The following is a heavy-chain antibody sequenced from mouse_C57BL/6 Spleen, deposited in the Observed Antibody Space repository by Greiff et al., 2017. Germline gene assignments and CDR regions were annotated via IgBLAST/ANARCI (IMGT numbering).Heavy chain of an antibody. J-gene: IGHJ4*01. V-gene: IGHV5-17*01. CDR1: GFTFSDYG. CDR2: ISSGSSTI. CDR3: ARQGIDYDPRDY. Sequence: EVMLVESGGGLVKPGGSLKLSCAASGFTFSDYGMHWVRQAPEKGLEWVAYISSGSSTIYYADTVKGRFTISRDNAKNTLFLQMTSLRSEDTAMYYCARQGIDYDPRDYWGQGTSVTVSS.